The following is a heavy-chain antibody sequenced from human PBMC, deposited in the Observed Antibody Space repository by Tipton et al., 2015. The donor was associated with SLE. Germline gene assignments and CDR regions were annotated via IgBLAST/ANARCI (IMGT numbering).Heavy chain of an antibody. V-gene: IGHV4-59*01. D-gene: IGHD1-7*01. CDR3: AREEDTGTTGY. CDR1: GGSISSYY. Sequence: TLSLTCTVSGGSISSYYWSWIRQSPGKGLEWIGYIYYSGSTNYNPSLKSRVTISVDTSKNQFSLKLSSVTAADTAVYYCAREEDTGTTGYWGQGTLVTVSS. J-gene: IGHJ4*02. CDR2: IYYSGST.